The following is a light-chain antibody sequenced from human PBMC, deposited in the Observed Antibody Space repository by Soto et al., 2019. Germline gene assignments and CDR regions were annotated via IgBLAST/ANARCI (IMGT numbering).Light chain of an antibody. J-gene: IGLJ1*01. V-gene: IGLV2-14*01. Sequence: ALAQPASVSWSPGQSITISCTGTSSDVGGAKYVSWYQQHPGKAPKLMIYEVSHRPSGVSNRFSGSKSGNTASLTISGRQAEDEADYYCISFTNYTTHVFGTGTKVTVL. CDR2: EVS. CDR3: ISFTNYTTHV. CDR1: SSDVGGAKY.